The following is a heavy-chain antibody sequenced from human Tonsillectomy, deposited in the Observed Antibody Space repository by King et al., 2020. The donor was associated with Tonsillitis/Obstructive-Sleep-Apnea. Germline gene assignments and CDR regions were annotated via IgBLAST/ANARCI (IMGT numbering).Heavy chain of an antibody. CDR2: IIAYNGNT. V-gene: IGHV1-18*01. J-gene: IGHJ4*02. CDR1: GYTFTTFG. CDR3: ARDEAATTTLFDY. Sequence: VQLVQSGAEVKKPGASVKVSCKASGYTFTTFGIRWVRQAPGQGLERRGWIIAYNGNTNYAHKLQDRVTMTTDTSTRTAYMELRSMRADDTAVYYLARDEAATTTLFDYWGQGTLVTVPS. D-gene: IGHD4-17*01.